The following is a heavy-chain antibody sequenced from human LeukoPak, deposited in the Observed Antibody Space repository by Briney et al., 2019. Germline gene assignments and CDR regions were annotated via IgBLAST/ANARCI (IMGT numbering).Heavy chain of an antibody. V-gene: IGHV3-49*04. CDR3: IRGRVHLDY. Sequence: GGSLRLSCTASGYTFGDYAMSWVRQAPGKGLEWVGFIRSKGYGGTIEYAASVKGRFTISRDDSKSSAYLQMNSLKTEDTAVYYCIRGRVHLDYWGQGTPVTVSS. CDR2: IRSKGYGGTI. CDR1: GYTFGDYA. J-gene: IGHJ4*02.